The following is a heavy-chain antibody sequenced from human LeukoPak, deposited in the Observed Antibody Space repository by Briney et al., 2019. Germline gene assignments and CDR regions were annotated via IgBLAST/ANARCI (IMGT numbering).Heavy chain of an antibody. CDR2: IIPIFGTA. CDR3: ARTAPYSSSWYEDY. D-gene: IGHD6-13*01. Sequence: SVKVSCKASGGTFSSYAISWVRQAPGQGLEWMGGIIPIFGTANYAQKFQGRVTITADGSTSTAYMELSSLRSEDTAVYYCARTAPYSSSWYEDYWGQGTLVTVSS. J-gene: IGHJ4*02. V-gene: IGHV1-69*13. CDR1: GGTFSSYA.